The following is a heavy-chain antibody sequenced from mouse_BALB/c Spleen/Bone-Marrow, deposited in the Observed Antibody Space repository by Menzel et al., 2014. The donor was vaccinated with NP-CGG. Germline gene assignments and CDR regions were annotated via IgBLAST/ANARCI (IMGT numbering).Heavy chain of an antibody. J-gene: IGHJ4*01. V-gene: IGHV5-6*02. CDR3: TKRGVWDGRDAMDY. CDR1: GFTFSSYG. Sequence: EVMLVESGGDLAKPGGSLKLSCAASGFTFSSYGMSWVRQTPDKRLEWVATISSGGSYTYYPGSVKGRFTISRDNAKSTLYLQKISLKSEDTAIYYSTKRGVWDGRDAMDYWGQGAPVTASS. CDR2: ISSGGSYT. D-gene: IGHD4-1*01.